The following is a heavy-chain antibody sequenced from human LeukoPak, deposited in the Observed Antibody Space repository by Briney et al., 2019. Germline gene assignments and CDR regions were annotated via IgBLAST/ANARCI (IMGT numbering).Heavy chain of an antibody. V-gene: IGHV3-21*01. D-gene: IGHD5-18*01. J-gene: IGHJ4*02. CDR2: ISSSSSYI. CDR3: ARSGYSYENFDY. Sequence: PGGSLRLSCAASGFTFSSYSMNWVRQAPGKGLEWVSSISSSSSYIYYADSVRGRFTISRDNAKNSLYLQMNSLRAEDTAVYYCARSGYSYENFDYWGQGTLDTVSS. CDR1: GFTFSSYS.